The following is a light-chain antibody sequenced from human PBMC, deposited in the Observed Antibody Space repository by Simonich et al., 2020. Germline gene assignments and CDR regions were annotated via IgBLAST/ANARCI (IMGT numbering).Light chain of an antibody. Sequence: QLVLTQSPSASASLGASVKLTCTLSSGHSSYAIAWHQQQPEKGPRYLMKLNSDGSQSKGDGIPDRFSGSSSGAERDLTSSSLQSEDEADYYCQTWGTGIQVFGGGTKLTVL. CDR1: SGHSSYA. J-gene: IGLJ2*01. CDR2: LNSDGSQ. V-gene: IGLV4-69*01. CDR3: QTWGTGIQV.